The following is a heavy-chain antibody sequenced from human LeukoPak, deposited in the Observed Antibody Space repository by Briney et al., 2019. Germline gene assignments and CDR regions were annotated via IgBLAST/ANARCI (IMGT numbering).Heavy chain of an antibody. J-gene: IGHJ4*02. D-gene: IGHD1-7*01. CDR3: ARAGSNWNYVY. CDR2: IKQDGSEK. CDR1: GFTFRGFL. Sequence: GGSLRLSCAAAGFTFRGFLMSWVRQTPGKGLEWVANIKQDGSEKYYADSVKGRFTISRDNTKNSLSLQMNSLRAEDTAVYYCARAGSNWNYVYWGQGTLVTVSS. V-gene: IGHV3-7*01.